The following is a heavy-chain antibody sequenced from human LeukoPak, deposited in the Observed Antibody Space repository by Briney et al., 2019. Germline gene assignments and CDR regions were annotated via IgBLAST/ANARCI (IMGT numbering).Heavy chain of an antibody. J-gene: IGHJ4*02. CDR1: GGSISSSYYY. CDR3: ARDAIAAAGTGQYYFDY. V-gene: IGHV4-39*02. CDR2: IYYSGST. Sequence: SETLSLTCTVSGGSISSSYYYWGWIRQPPGKGLEWIGGIYYSGSTYYNPSLKSRVTISVDTSKNQFSLKLSSVTAADTAVYYCARDAIAAAGTGQYYFDYWGQGTLVTVSS. D-gene: IGHD6-13*01.